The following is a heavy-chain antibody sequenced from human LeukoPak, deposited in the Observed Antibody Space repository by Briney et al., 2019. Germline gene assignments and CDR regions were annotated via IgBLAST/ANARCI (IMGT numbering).Heavy chain of an antibody. CDR3: ARGMSATSGYLELEY. D-gene: IGHD3-22*01. CDR1: GFTFSSYA. J-gene: IGHJ4*02. CDR2: ISGSGGNT. V-gene: IGHV3-23*01. Sequence: GGSLRLSCAASGFTFSSYAMSWVRQSPREGLEWVSAISGSGGNTYSADSVKGRCTISRDNSLQTLFLHMNSLRAEDTAVYYCARGMSATSGYLELEYWGQGALVTVST.